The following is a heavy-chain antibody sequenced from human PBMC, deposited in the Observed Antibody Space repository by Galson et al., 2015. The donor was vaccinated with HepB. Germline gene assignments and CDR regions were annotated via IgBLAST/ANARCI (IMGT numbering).Heavy chain of an antibody. V-gene: IGHV3-49*04. D-gene: IGHD3-22*01. Sequence: LRLSCAASGFTFGDCAMSWVRQAPGKGLEWVGFIRSKAYGGTTEYAASVKGRFTISRDDSKSIAYLQMNSLKTEDTAVYYCTRDRSSGYYYVAPPYYGMDVWGQGTTVTVSS. CDR2: IRSKAYGGTT. CDR3: TRDRSSGYYYVAPPYYGMDV. J-gene: IGHJ6*02. CDR1: GFTFGDCA.